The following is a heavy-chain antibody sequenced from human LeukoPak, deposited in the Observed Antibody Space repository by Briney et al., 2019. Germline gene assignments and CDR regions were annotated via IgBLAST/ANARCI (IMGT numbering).Heavy chain of an antibody. CDR3: AKDFRSGSYYTDY. V-gene: IGHV3-23*01. CDR2: ISGSGGST. D-gene: IGHD1-26*01. CDR1: GFTFSSYA. Sequence: PGGSLRLSCAASGFTFSSYAMSWVRQAPGKGLEWVSAISGSGGSTYYADSVKGRFTISRDNSKNTLYLQMNSLRAEDTAIYYCAKDFRSGSYYTDYWGQGTLVTVSS. J-gene: IGHJ4*02.